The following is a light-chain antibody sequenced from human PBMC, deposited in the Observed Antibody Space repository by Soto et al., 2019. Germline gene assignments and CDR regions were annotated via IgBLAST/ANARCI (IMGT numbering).Light chain of an antibody. CDR2: YDS. J-gene: IGLJ2*01. CDR3: QVWDSSSDHPV. Sequence: SYELTQPPSVSVAPGKTARITCGGNNIGSKSVHGYQQKPGQAPVLVIYYDSDRPSWIPERFSGSNSGNTATLTISRVEAGDEADYYCQVWDSSSDHPVFGGGTKLTVL. CDR1: NIGSKS. V-gene: IGLV3-21*04.